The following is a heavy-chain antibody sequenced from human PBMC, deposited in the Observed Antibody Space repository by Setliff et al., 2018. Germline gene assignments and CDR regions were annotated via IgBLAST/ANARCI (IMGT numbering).Heavy chain of an antibody. J-gene: IGHJ4*02. Sequence: LRLSCAASGFRFSTSDMHWVRQAPGKGLEWVSFIQHDGSREFYGDPVKGRFIISRDNSKNTLYLQMNSLSAEDTAVYYCAKVPNSGGYAGPFDFWGQGNLVTVSS. CDR1: GFRFSTSD. CDR3: AKVPNSGGYAGPFDF. CDR2: IQHDGSRE. V-gene: IGHV3-30*02. D-gene: IGHD5-12*01.